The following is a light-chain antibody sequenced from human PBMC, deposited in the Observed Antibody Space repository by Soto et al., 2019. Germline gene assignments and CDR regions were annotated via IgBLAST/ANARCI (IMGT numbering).Light chain of an antibody. V-gene: IGKV3-20*01. CDR2: AAS. CDR3: QQYGTSQYS. Sequence: EIVLTQSPGPLSLSPGESATLSCRASQSVSSSYLAWYQQKPGQAPRLLIYAASSRSTGIPDRFSGSGSGTDFTLTISRLDPDDFAVYYCQQYGTSQYSFGQGTKLEIQ. CDR1: QSVSSSY. J-gene: IGKJ2*03.